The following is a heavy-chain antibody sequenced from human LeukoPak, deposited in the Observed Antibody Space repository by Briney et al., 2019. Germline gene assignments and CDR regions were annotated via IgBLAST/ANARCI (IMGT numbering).Heavy chain of an antibody. J-gene: IGHJ5*02. CDR1: GGSISSSSYY. D-gene: IGHD3-22*01. Sequence: SETLSLTCTVSGGSISSSSYYWGWIRQPPGKGLEWIGSIYYSGSTYYNPSLKSRVTISVDTSKNQFSLKLSSVTAADTAVYYCARVTYYYDSSAKGWFDPWGQGTLVTVSS. CDR2: IYYSGST. V-gene: IGHV4-39*07. CDR3: ARVTYYYDSSAKGWFDP.